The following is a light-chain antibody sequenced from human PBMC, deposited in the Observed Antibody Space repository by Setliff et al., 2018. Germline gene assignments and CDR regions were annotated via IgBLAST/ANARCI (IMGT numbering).Light chain of an antibody. Sequence: QSVLAQPPSVSAAPGQKATISCSGSSSNIASNYVSWYQQVPGAAPKLLLYDSNKRPSGIPDRFSGSKSGTSATLDITGLQTGDEADYYCVTWDSSLSVVLFGGGTKVTVL. CDR2: DSN. CDR1: SSNIASNY. CDR3: VTWDSSLSVVL. J-gene: IGLJ2*01. V-gene: IGLV1-51*01.